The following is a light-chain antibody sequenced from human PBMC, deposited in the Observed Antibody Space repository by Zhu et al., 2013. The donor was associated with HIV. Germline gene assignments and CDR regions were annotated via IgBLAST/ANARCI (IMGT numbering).Light chain of an antibody. V-gene: IGKV3-20*01. CDR2: GAS. CDR1: HSVSRY. Sequence: EIVLTQSPATLSLSPGERATLSCRASHSVSRYVAWYQQKPGQAPRLLIYGASVRATGIPDRFSGSGSGTDFTLTISRLEPEDFAVYYCQQYGSSPTTFGQGTMLEIK. CDR3: QQYGSSPTT. J-gene: IGKJ1*01.